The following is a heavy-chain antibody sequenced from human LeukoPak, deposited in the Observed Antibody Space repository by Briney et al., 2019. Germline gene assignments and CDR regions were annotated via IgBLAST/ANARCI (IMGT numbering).Heavy chain of an antibody. CDR2: TYYRSKWYN. CDR3: ARGPRVGYSSGWYLYDY. D-gene: IGHD6-19*01. Sequence: SQTLSLTCAISGDSVSSNSAAWNWIRQSPSRGLEWLGRTYYRSKWYNDYAVSVKSRITINPDTSKNQFSLQLNSVTPEDTAVYYSARGPRVGYSSGWYLYDYWGQGTLVTVSS. J-gene: IGHJ4*02. CDR1: GDSVSSNSAA. V-gene: IGHV6-1*01.